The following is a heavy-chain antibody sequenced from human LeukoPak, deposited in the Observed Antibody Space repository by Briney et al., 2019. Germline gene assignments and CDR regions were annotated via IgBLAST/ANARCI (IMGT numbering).Heavy chain of an antibody. CDR1: GFTVSSNY. D-gene: IGHD3-22*01. V-gene: IGHV3-53*01. J-gene: IGHJ4*02. Sequence: SGGSLRLSYAASGFTVSSNYMSWVRQAPGKGLEWVSVIYSGGSTYYADSVKGRFTISRDNSKNTLYLQMNSLRAEDTAVYYCARDIWDSSGRYFDYWGQGTPVTVSS. CDR2: IYSGGST. CDR3: ARDIWDSSGRYFDY.